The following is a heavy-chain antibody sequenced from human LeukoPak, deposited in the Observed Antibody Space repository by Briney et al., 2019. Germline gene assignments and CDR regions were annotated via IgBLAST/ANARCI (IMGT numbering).Heavy chain of an antibody. J-gene: IGHJ4*02. CDR3: ARGESYRFDY. CDR1: GITFGDYA. Sequence: PGGSLRLSCAASGITFGDYAMHWVRQAPGKGLEWVSVMSYDGSKIYYADSVKGRFTISRDNSKNTLYLQMGSLRAEDTAVYYCARGESYRFDYWGQGTLVTVSS. D-gene: IGHD3-16*01. CDR2: MSYDGSKI. V-gene: IGHV3-30-3*01.